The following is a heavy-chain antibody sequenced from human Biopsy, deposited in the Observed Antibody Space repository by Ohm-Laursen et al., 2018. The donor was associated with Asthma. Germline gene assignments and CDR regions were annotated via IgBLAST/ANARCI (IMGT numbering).Heavy chain of an antibody. CDR3: ARGYSGTDRIVYYYSGMEV. D-gene: IGHD5-12*01. J-gene: IGHJ6*02. V-gene: IGHV1-69*13. CDR2: LIPVLGTA. Sequence: ASVKVSCKASGDSLGSFINYAISWVRQAPRQGLAWMGGLIPVLGTADYAPMFEGRVTITADESTSTAYLELTSLRFEDTAVYYCARGYSGTDRIVYYYSGMEVWGQGTTVTVSS. CDR1: GDSLGSFINYA.